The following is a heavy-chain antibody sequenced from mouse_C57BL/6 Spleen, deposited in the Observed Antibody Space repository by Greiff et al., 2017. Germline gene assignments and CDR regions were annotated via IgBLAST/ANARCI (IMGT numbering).Heavy chain of an antibody. CDR2: IYPGDGDT. D-gene: IGHD1-1*01. CDR1: GYAFSSSW. CDR3: ARGITTVVADAMDY. J-gene: IGHJ4*01. V-gene: IGHV1-82*01. Sequence: QVQLKESGPELVKPGASVKISCKASGYAFSSSWMNWVKQRPGKGLEWIGRIYPGDGDTNYNGKFKGKATRTADKSSSTAYMQLSSLTSEDSAVYFCARGITTVVADAMDYWGQGTSVTVSS.